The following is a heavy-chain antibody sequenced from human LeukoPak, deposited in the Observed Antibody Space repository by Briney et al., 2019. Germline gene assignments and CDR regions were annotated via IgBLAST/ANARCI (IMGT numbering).Heavy chain of an antibody. CDR3: AKTPYSGSYSTFDY. CDR1: GFTFSSYA. V-gene: IGHV3-30-3*02. Sequence: GGSLRLSCAASGFTFSSYAMHWVRQAPGKGLEWVAVISYDGSNKYYADSVKGRFTISRDNSKNTLYLQMNSLRAEDTAVYYCAKTPYSGSYSTFDYWGQGTLVTVSS. J-gene: IGHJ4*02. D-gene: IGHD1-26*01. CDR2: ISYDGSNK.